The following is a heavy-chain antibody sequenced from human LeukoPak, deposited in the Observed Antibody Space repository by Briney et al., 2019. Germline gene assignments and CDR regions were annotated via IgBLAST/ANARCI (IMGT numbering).Heavy chain of an antibody. Sequence: ASVKVSCTTSGYTFTNYGVSWVRQAPRQGLEWMGWISAYNGYTNYAQKLQGRVTMTEDTSTDTAYMELSSLSSEDTAVYYCATDNGSRYYYDSSGPARRYFDLWGRGTLVTVSS. CDR3: ATDNGSRYYYDSSGPARRYFDL. J-gene: IGHJ2*01. D-gene: IGHD3-22*01. CDR2: ISAYNGYT. CDR1: GYTFTNYG. V-gene: IGHV1-18*01.